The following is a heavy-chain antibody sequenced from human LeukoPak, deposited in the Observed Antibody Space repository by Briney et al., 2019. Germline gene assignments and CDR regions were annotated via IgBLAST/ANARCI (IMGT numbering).Heavy chain of an antibody. CDR1: GFTVSSNY. D-gene: IGHD6-19*01. CDR2: INGRGFSI. V-gene: IGHV3-21*06. Sequence: GGSLRLSCAASGFTVSSNYMNWVRHAPGKGLEWVANINGRGFSIHYADSIKGRFTISRDNTKDLLYLQMTSLRADDTALYYCTRDQPSSGWGFDSWGRGTLVTVSS. CDR3: TRDQPSSGWGFDS. J-gene: IGHJ4*02.